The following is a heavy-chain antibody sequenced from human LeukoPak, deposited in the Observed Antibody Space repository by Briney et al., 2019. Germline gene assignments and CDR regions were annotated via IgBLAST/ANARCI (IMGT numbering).Heavy chain of an antibody. J-gene: IGHJ4*02. V-gene: IGHV4-59*12. CDR3: ARLNRGSGYGKVDY. CDR2: IYYSGST. D-gene: IGHD3-22*01. CDR1: GGSISSYY. Sequence: SETLSLTCTVSGGSISSYYWSWIRQPPGKGLEWIGYIYYSGSTNYNPSLKSRVTISVDTSKNQFSLKLSSVTAADTAVYYCARLNRGSGYGKVDYWGQGTLVTVSS.